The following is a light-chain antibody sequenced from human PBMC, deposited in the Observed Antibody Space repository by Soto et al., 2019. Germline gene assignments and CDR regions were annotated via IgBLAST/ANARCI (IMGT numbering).Light chain of an antibody. Sequence: EIVMTQSPATLSVSPGERATLSCMASQSVSSNFARYQQKPCQAPRLLISEVSNRATGISARFSGSGSGTDFTLTICSLQPDDFATYYCQQYNSYPWTFGQGTKVDIK. CDR1: QSVSSN. J-gene: IGKJ1*01. V-gene: IGKV3D-15*01. CDR2: EVS. CDR3: QQYNSYPWT.